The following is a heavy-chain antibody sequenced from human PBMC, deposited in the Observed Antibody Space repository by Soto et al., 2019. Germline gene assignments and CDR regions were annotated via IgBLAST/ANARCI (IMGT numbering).Heavy chain of an antibody. J-gene: IGHJ6*03. CDR2: ISNNGAHT. CDR1: GFTFSNYE. V-gene: IGHV3-64*01. Sequence: EAQLVESGGGLVQPGGSLRLSCAASGFTFSNYEMHWVRQATGKGLEYVSGISNNGAHTDYAKSVKGRFTISRDNSENNLYLQMGSLRAADMALYYCARRGYGSRWPNVYMDVCGKGTTVTVSS. CDR3: ARRGYGSRWPNVYMDV. D-gene: IGHD6-13*01.